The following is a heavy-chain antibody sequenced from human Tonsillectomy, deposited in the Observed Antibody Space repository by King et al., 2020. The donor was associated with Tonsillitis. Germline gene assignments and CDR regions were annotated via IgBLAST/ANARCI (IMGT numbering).Heavy chain of an antibody. Sequence: VQLQQWGAGLLKPSETLSLTCAVSGGSFSAGYYWSWIPQPPGKGLEWIGEINHSGSTNYNPSLKSRVTISVDTSKNQFSLKLSSVTAADTAVYYCAGAYDSSGYPLFDYWGQGTLVTVSS. CDR1: GGSFSAGYY. CDR2: INHSGST. V-gene: IGHV4-34*01. CDR3: AGAYDSSGYPLFDY. J-gene: IGHJ4*02. D-gene: IGHD3-22*01.